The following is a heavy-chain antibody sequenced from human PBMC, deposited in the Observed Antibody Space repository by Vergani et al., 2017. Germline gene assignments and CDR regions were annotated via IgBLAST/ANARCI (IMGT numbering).Heavy chain of an antibody. CDR2: INPIGGHT. J-gene: IGHJ4*02. D-gene: IGHD3-9*01. CDR3: ARGDYGMLTGYRY. V-gene: IGHV1-46*03. CDR1: GYTFSNYY. Sequence: QVQVVQSGAEVKKSGASVKVSCKTSGYTFSNYYMHWVRQAPGQGTEWMGIINPIGGHTNYAQKFQGRVTMTWDTSSSTVYMELSSLRSEDTAIYYCARGDYGMLTGYRYWGQGTLVTVSA.